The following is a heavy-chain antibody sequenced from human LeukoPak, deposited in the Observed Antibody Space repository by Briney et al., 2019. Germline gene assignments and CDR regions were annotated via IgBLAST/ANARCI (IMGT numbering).Heavy chain of an antibody. Sequence: GGSLRLSRAASRFTFSSYSMNWLRQAPGKGREWVASISSSSRYIYYADSVKGRFTISRDNAKNSLYLQMNSLRAEDTAVYYCARNNDYGDYSIFDYWGQGTLVTVSS. D-gene: IGHD4-17*01. J-gene: IGHJ4*02. V-gene: IGHV3-21*01. CDR2: ISSSSRYI. CDR1: RFTFSSYS. CDR3: ARNNDYGDYSIFDY.